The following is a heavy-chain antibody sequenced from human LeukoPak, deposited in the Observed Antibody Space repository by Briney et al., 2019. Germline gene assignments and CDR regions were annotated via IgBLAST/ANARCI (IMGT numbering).Heavy chain of an antibody. CDR2: ISAYNGNT. J-gene: IGHJ4*02. CDR3: ARPLYCSSTSCYTGGFDY. D-gene: IGHD2-2*02. Sequence: ASVKVSCKASGYTFTGFYMHWVRQATGQGLEWMGWISAYNGNTNYAQKLQGRVTMTTDTSTSTAYMELRSLRSDDTAVYYCARPLYCSSTSCYTGGFDYWGQGTLVTVSS. CDR1: GYTFTGFY. V-gene: IGHV1-18*04.